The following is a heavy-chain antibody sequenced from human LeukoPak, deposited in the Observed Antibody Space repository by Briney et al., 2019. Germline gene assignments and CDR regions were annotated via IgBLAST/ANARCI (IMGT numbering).Heavy chain of an antibody. V-gene: IGHV3-21*01. D-gene: IGHD3-3*01. Sequence: GGSLRLSCAASGFTFSSYSMNWVRQAPGKGLEWVSSISGSGDYIFYGDSLKGRFTISRDNARDSLFLQLNSLRVEDTAVYYCARGGIRFLEWLLYLDYWGQGTLVTVSS. J-gene: IGHJ4*02. CDR1: GFTFSSYS. CDR3: ARGGIRFLEWLLYLDY. CDR2: ISGSGDYI.